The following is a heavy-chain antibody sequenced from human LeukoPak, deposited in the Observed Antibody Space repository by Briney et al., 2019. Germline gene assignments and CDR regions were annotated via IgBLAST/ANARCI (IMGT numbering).Heavy chain of an antibody. Sequence: PGGSLRLSCAASGFTFSSYSMNWVRQAPGKGLEWVSYISSSSTIYYADSVKGRFTISRDNAKNSLYLQMNSLRAEDTAVYYCARDGQMATIFFRSAYFDYWGQGTLVTVSS. J-gene: IGHJ4*02. CDR1: GFTFSSYS. D-gene: IGHD5-24*01. V-gene: IGHV3-48*01. CDR2: ISSSSTI. CDR3: ARDGQMATIFFRSAYFDY.